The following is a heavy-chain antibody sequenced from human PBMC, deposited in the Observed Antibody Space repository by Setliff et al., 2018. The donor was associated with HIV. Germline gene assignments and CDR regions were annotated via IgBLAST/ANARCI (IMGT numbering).Heavy chain of an antibody. CDR1: GFTFSNYG. V-gene: IGHV3-21*01. D-gene: IGHD3-10*01. CDR3: ARDYLYYNMYNGSPVYGMDV. J-gene: IGHJ6*02. CDR2: ISIGSGAAI. Sequence: GGSLRLSCAASGFTFSNYGLSWVRQAPGRGLEWVSSISIGSGAAIYYAESVQGRFTVSRDNSKNSLYLQMNSLRVEDTAVYYCARDYLYYNMYNGSPVYGMDVWGQGTTVTVSS.